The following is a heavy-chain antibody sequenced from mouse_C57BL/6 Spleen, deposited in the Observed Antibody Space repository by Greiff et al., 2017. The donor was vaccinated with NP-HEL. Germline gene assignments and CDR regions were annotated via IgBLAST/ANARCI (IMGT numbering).Heavy chain of an antibody. CDR2: IDPSDSET. V-gene: IGHV1-52*01. D-gene: IGHD1-1*01. CDR3: ARCLDYYGSSYGYFDY. J-gene: IGHJ2*01. Sequence: QVQLQQPGAELVRPGSSVKLSCKASGYTFTSYWMHWVKQRPIQGLEWIGNIDPSDSETHYNQKFKDKATLTVDKSSSTAYMQLSSLTSEDSAVYYCARCLDYYGSSYGYFDYWGQGTTLTVSS. CDR1: GYTFTSYW.